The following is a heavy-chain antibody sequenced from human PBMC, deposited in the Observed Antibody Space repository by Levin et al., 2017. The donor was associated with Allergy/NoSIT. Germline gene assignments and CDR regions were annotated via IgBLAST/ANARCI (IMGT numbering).Heavy chain of an antibody. Sequence: GGSLRLSCAASGFTFNNYAMSWVRQAPGKGLEWVSAIINSGVGTYYADSVKGRFTISRDNSKNTMYLEMNSLRAEGTAVYFCAKDAIRGSDQPYYFDYWGQGTLVTASS. CDR1: GFTFNNYA. V-gene: IGHV3-23*01. D-gene: IGHD6-19*01. J-gene: IGHJ4*02. CDR3: AKDAIRGSDQPYYFDY. CDR2: IINSGVGT.